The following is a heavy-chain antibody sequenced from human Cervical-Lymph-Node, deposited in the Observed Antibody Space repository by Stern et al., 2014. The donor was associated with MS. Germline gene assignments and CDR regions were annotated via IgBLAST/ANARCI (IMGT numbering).Heavy chain of an antibody. Sequence: EVQLVQSGAEVKKPGESLKISCKLSGYSFTIYYIALVRQMPGKGLEWMWVIYPYDSDTTYSPSFQGQVTISADKSITTAYLQWSSLRASDTAMYYCARHVQGFDYWGQGTLVTVSS. CDR1: GYSFTIYY. J-gene: IGHJ4*02. CDR2: IYPYDSDT. CDR3: ARHVQGFDY. V-gene: IGHV5-51*01.